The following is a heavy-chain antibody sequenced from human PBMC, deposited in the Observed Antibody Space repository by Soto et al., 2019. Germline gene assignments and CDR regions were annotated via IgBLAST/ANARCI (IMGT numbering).Heavy chain of an antibody. CDR2: ISYDGSNK. Sequence: QVQLVESGGGVVQPGRSLRLSCAASGFTFSSYAMHWVRQAPGKGLEWVAVISYDGSNKYCADSVKGRFTISRDNSKNTLYLQMNSLRAEDTAVYYCARVERWGQGTLVTVSS. CDR1: GFTFSSYA. CDR3: ARVER. V-gene: IGHV3-30-3*01. J-gene: IGHJ4*02. D-gene: IGHD1-1*01.